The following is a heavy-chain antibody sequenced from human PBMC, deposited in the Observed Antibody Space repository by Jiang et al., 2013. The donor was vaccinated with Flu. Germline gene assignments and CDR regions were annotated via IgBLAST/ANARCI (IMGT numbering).Heavy chain of an antibody. Sequence: GAEVKKPGSSVKVSCKASGGTFSSYAISWVRQAPGQGLEWMGRIIPILGIANYAQKFQGRVTITADKSTSTAYMELSSLRSEDTAVYYCARDSRVTGYYTTLGGGPPFDLWGRGTLVTVSS. J-gene: IGHJ2*01. V-gene: IGHV1-69*04. CDR2: IIPILGIA. CDR3: ARDSRVTGYYTTLGGGPPFDL. D-gene: IGHD3-9*01. CDR1: GGTFSSYA.